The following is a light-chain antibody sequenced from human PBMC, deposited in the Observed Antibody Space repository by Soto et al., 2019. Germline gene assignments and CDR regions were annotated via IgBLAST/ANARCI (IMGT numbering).Light chain of an antibody. Sequence: EILLTQSPGTLSLSPGERATLSCRASQSVTSSYLAWYQQKPGQAPRLLIYSASSRATGIPDRFSASGSGTDFTLTISRLEPEDFATYYCQQSSTTPWTFGQGTKVEIK. V-gene: IGKV3-20*01. CDR1: QSVTSSY. J-gene: IGKJ1*01. CDR2: SAS. CDR3: QQSSTTPWT.